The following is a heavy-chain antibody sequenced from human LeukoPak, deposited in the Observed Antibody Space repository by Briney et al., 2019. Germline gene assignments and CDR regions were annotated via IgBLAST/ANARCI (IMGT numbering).Heavy chain of an antibody. CDR2: IYSGGNT. V-gene: IGHV3-53*01. CDR3: ARGETSSYDY. CDR1: GFTVSINY. Sequence: PGGSLRLSCAASGFTVSINYMSWVRQAPGKGLEWVSVIYSGGNTYYADSVKGRFTISRDNSKNMVYLRMNSLRAEDTAVYYCARGETSSYDYWGQGTLVTVSS. D-gene: IGHD2-2*01. J-gene: IGHJ4*02.